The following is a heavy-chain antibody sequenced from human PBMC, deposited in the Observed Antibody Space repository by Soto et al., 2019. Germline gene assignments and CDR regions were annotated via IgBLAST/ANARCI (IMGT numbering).Heavy chain of an antibody. Sequence: PGGSLRLSCAASGFTFSSYWMHWVRQAPGKGLVWVSRINSDGSSISYADSVKGRFTISRDNAKNTLYLQMNSLRVEDTAVYYCARETGYSSGWRQHYWGQGTLVTVSS. J-gene: IGHJ4*02. D-gene: IGHD6-19*01. CDR3: ARETGYSSGWRQHY. CDR1: GFTFSSYW. V-gene: IGHV3-74*01. CDR2: INSDGSSI.